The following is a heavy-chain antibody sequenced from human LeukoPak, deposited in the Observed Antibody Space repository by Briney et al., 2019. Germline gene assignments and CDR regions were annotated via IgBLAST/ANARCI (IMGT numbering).Heavy chain of an antibody. D-gene: IGHD6-19*01. CDR2: ISSSSSYI. CDR3: ASSLGGWFFDY. J-gene: IGHJ4*02. CDR1: GFTFSSYS. V-gene: IGHV3-21*01. Sequence: KTGGSLRLSCAASGFTFSSYSMNWVRQAPGKGLEWVSSISSSSSYIYYADSVKGRFTISGDNAKNSLYLQMNSLRAEDTAVYYCASSLGGWFFDYWGQGTLVTVSS.